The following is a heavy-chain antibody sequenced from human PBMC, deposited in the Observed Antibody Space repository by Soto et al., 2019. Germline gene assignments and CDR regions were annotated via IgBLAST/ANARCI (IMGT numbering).Heavy chain of an antibody. CDR1: GYTFTSYD. Sequence: QVQLVQSGAEVKKPGASVKVSCKASGYTFTSYDINWVRQATGQGLEWMGWRNPNSGNTGYAQKFQGRATRTRNTSIGTAYMHLSSLRSADTALYSFARETSAAGTGSVDPRGQGTLVTVSS. V-gene: IGHV1-8*01. CDR3: ARETSAAGTGSVDP. J-gene: IGHJ5*02. D-gene: IGHD6-13*01. CDR2: RNPNSGNT.